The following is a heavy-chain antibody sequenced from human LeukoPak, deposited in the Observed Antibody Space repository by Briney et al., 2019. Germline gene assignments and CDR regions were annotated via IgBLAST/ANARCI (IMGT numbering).Heavy chain of an antibody. D-gene: IGHD5-24*01. CDR2: IYYSGST. CDR3: ARGWYFDY. CDR1: GGSISSSSYY. J-gene: IGHJ4*02. Sequence: SETLFLTCTVSGGSISSSSYYWGWIRQPPGKGLEWIGSIYYSGSTYYNPSLKSRVTISVDTSKNQFSLKLSSVTAADTAVYYCARGWYFDYWGQGTLVTVSS. V-gene: IGHV4-39*01.